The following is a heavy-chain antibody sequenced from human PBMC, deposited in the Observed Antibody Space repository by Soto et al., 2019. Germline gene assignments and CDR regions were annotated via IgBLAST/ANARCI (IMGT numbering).Heavy chain of an antibody. V-gene: IGHV3-30-3*01. J-gene: IGHJ4*02. CDR1: GFTFSSYA. Sequence: QVQLVESGGGVVQPGRSLRLSCAASGFTFSSYAMHWVRQAPGKGLEWVAVISYDGSNKYYADSVKGRFTISRDNSKNTLYLQMNSLRAEDTAVYYCHYTSGGPTPFDYWGQGTLVTVSS. CDR3: HYTSGGPTPFDY. D-gene: IGHD2-15*01. CDR2: ISYDGSNK.